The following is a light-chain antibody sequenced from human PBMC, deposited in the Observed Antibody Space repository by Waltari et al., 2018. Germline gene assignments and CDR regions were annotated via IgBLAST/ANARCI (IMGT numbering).Light chain of an antibody. Sequence: QSALTQPASVFGSPGQSITISCTGTISDVGGYKYVSWYQQHPGKAPKVMIYDVSNRPSWVSNRFSGSKSGNTASLTISGLQAEDEADYYCSSSSGTLGVFGTGTKVTVL. J-gene: IGLJ1*01. V-gene: IGLV2-14*01. CDR1: ISDVGGYKY. CDR2: DVS. CDR3: SSSSGTLGV.